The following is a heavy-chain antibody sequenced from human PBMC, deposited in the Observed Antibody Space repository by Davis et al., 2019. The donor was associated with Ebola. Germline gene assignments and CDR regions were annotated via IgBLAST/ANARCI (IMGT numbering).Heavy chain of an antibody. CDR2: ISSAGSTI. Sequence: PGGSLRLSCAASGFSFSTYSMNWVRQAPGKGLEWVSYISSAGSTIHYADSVKGRFTISRDNAKNSLYLQMNSLRAEDTAVYYCASGFTYSSMGDYWGQGTLVTVSS. D-gene: IGHD2-15*01. CDR1: GFSFSTYS. V-gene: IGHV3-48*04. CDR3: ASGFTYSSMGDY. J-gene: IGHJ4*02.